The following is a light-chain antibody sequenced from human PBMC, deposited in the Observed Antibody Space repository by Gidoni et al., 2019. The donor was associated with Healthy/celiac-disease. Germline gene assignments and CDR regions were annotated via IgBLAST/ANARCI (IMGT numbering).Light chain of an antibody. Sequence: EIVLTQSPGTLSLSPGERATLSCRASQSVSSSYLAWYQQKPGQAPRLLIYGASRMATGIPDRFRGSGSGTDFTLTISRLEPEDFAVYYCQQYGSSPQTFGQGTKVEIK. CDR3: QQYGSSPQT. J-gene: IGKJ1*01. CDR2: GAS. V-gene: IGKV3-20*01. CDR1: QSVSSSY.